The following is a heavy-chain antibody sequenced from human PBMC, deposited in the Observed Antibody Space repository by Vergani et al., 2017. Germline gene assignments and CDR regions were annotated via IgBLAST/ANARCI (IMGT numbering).Heavy chain of an antibody. CDR1: GGSISSSSYY. Sequence: QLQLQESGPGLVKPSETLSLTCTVSGGSISSSSYYWGWSRQPPGKGLEWIGSIYYSGSTYYNPSLKSRVTISVDTSKNQFSLKLSSVTAADTAVYYCARRLVHAFDIWGQGTMVTVSS. CDR3: ARRLVHAFDI. V-gene: IGHV4-39*01. D-gene: IGHD6-6*01. CDR2: IYYSGST. J-gene: IGHJ3*02.